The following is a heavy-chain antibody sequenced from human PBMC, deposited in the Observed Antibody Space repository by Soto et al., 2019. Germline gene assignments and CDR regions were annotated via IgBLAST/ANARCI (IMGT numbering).Heavy chain of an antibody. CDR3: ARLQLRKQWLIPGHFDY. Sequence: SETLSLTCSVSGGSITSSSCYWGWVRQPPGKGLEWIGSVYYSGGTYYNPSLKSRVTISVDTSSNQFSLKLNSVTAADTAVYFCARLQLRKQWLIPGHFDYWGPGTLVTVSS. CDR1: GGSITSSSCY. V-gene: IGHV4-39*01. J-gene: IGHJ4*02. D-gene: IGHD6-19*01. CDR2: VYYSGGT.